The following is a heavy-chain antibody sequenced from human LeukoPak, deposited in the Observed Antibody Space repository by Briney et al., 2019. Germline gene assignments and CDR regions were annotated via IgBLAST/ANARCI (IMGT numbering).Heavy chain of an antibody. CDR2: IYYSGST. D-gene: IGHD6-13*01. CDR1: GGSISSSSYY. J-gene: IGHJ4*02. V-gene: IGHV4-39*01. CDR3: ARSAAAGTL. Sequence: SETLSFTCTVSGGSISSSSYYWGWIRQPPGKGLEWIGSIYYSGSTYYNPSLKSRVTISVDTSKNQFSLKLSSVTAADTAVYYCARSAAAGTLWGQGTLVTVSS.